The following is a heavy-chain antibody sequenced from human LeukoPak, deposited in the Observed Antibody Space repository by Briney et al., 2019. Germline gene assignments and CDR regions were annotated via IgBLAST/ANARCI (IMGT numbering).Heavy chain of an antibody. Sequence: GRSLRLSCAASGFTFSSYGMHWVRQAPGKGLEWVAVIWYDGSNKYYADSVKGRFTISRDNSKNTLYLQMNSLRAEDTAVYYCARDYGDYANYFQYWGQGTLVTVSS. CDR1: GFTFSSYG. D-gene: IGHD4-17*01. V-gene: IGHV3-33*01. CDR2: IWYDGSNK. J-gene: IGHJ4*02. CDR3: ARDYGDYANYFQY.